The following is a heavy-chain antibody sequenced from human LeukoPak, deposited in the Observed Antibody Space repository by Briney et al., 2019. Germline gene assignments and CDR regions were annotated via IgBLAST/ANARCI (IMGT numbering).Heavy chain of an antibody. V-gene: IGHV3-74*03. J-gene: IGHJ4*02. CDR1: GFSFSTYW. CDR3: ARLYSSSSSDY. Sequence: GGSLRLSCAASGFSFSTYWMHWVRQAPGKGLVWVSRITSDGSDTTYADSVKGRFTISRDDAKSTLYLQMNSLRAEDTAVYYCARLYSSSSSDYWGQGTLVTVSS. D-gene: IGHD6-13*01. CDR2: ITSDGSDT.